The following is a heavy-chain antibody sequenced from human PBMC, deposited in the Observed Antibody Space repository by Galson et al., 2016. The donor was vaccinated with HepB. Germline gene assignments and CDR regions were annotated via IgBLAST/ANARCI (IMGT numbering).Heavy chain of an antibody. V-gene: IGHV3-23*01. CDR1: GFTFSDSA. CDR3: AKDPYFRYSLNYGMDV. J-gene: IGHJ6*02. CDR2: ISVGGGST. Sequence: SLRLSCAASGFTFSDSAMNWVRQAPGKGLEWVSSISVGGGSTYYADAVKGRFTISRDNSKNTLHMQMNSLRAEDTAVYYCAKDPYFRYSLNYGMDVWGQGTTVTVSS. D-gene: IGHD5-12*01.